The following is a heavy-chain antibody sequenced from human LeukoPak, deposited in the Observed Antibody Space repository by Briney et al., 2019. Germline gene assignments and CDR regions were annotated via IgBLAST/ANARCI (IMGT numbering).Heavy chain of an antibody. J-gene: IGHJ5*02. CDR2: IYHSGST. Sequence: SETLSLTCTVSGYSISSGYYWGWIRQPPGKGLEWIGSIYHSGSTYYNPSLKSRVTISVDTSKNQFSLKLSSVTAADTAVYYCARDSGIAAAGTWFDPWGQGTLVTVSS. CDR3: ARDSGIAAAGTWFDP. CDR1: GYSISSGYY. V-gene: IGHV4-38-2*02. D-gene: IGHD6-13*01.